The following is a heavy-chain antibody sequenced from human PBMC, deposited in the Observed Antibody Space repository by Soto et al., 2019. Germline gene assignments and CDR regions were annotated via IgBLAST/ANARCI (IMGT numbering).Heavy chain of an antibody. CDR3: ARDIDNRDYYYGLDV. J-gene: IGHJ6*02. Sequence: GSLRLSCVGSGFVFKNYEMNWVRQAPGKGLGWISYISNSGNTIYVADSMRGRFTISRDNAKNSLFLQMNSLRADDTAVYYCARDIDNRDYYYGLDVWGQGTTVTVS. CDR2: ISNSGNTI. V-gene: IGHV3-48*03. CDR1: GFVFKNYE. D-gene: IGHD1-20*01.